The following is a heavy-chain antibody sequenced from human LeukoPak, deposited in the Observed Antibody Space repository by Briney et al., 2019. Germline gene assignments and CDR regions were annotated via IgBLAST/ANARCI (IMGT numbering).Heavy chain of an antibody. V-gene: IGHV3-7*01. CDR2: IKQDGSEK. CDR3: ARAGGYCSGGSCYDYDY. J-gene: IGHJ4*02. D-gene: IGHD2-15*01. CDR1: GFTFSSYW. Sequence: GGSLRLSCAASGFTFSSYWMSWVRQAPGKGLEWVANIKQDGSEKYYVDSVKGRFTISRDNAKNSLYLQMNSLRAEDTAVYYCARAGGYCSGGSCYDYDYRGQGTLVTVSS.